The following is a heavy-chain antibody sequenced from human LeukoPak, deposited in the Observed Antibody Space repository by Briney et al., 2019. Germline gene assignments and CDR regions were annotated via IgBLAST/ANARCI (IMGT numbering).Heavy chain of an antibody. D-gene: IGHD6-19*01. CDR3: ARSVGSGRFDY. J-gene: IGHJ4*02. V-gene: IGHV3-30*04. CDR2: ISYDGSDK. Sequence: GGSLRLSRAASGFTFSNYALHWVRQAPGNGLEWVAVISYDGSDKYYADSVKGRFTISRDNSKNTLYLQMNSLRAEDTAVYYCARSVGSGRFDYWGQGTLVTVSS. CDR1: GFTFSNYA.